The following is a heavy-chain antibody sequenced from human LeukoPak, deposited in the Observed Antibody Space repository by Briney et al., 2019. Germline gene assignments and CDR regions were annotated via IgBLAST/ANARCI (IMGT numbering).Heavy chain of an antibody. V-gene: IGHV3-23*01. CDR1: GFTFSSYA. Sequence: GGSLRLSCAASGFTFSSYAMSGVRQAPGKGLEWVSAISGSGGSTYYADSVKGRFTISRDNSKNTLYLQMNSLRAEDTAVYYCAKVPLLWFGELSGISWFDPWGQGTLVTVSS. D-gene: IGHD3-10*01. CDR3: AKVPLLWFGELSGISWFDP. J-gene: IGHJ5*02. CDR2: ISGSGGST.